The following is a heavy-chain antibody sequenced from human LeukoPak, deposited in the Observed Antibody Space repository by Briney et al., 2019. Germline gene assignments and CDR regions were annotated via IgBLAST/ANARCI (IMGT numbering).Heavy chain of an antibody. V-gene: IGHV3-9*01. CDR3: ATTPPAIAVAGNGQFDN. D-gene: IGHD6-19*01. CDR2: ITWNSDAI. Sequence: GGSLRLSCAASGFTFDNYAMHWVRQAPGRGLEWVSGITWNSDAIGYADSVKGRFTISRDNARNSLYLQMSILRVEGTAFYYCATTPPAIAVAGNGQFDNWGQGTLVTVSS. CDR1: GFTFDNYA. J-gene: IGHJ4*02.